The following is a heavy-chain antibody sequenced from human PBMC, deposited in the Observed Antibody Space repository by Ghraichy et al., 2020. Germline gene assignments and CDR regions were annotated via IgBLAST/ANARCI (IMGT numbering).Heavy chain of an antibody. D-gene: IGHD1-26*01. CDR2: IYYSGNT. Sequence: SETRSLTCTVSGDSISSVGHYWSWIRQHPGKGLEWIGYIYYSGNTYYNPSLKSRVAITVDTSKNQFSLKLTSVTAADTAVYYCARTGVGATTIDSWGQGTLVTVSS. J-gene: IGHJ4*02. CDR1: GDSISSVGHY. V-gene: IGHV4-31*03. CDR3: ARTGVGATTIDS.